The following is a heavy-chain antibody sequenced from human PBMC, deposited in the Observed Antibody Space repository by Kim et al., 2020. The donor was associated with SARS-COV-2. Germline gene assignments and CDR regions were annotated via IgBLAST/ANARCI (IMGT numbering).Heavy chain of an antibody. D-gene: IGHD5-12*01. J-gene: IGHJ4*02. CDR1: GFTFSTYP. Sequence: GGSLRLSCAASGFTFSTYPITWVRQAPEKGLEWVSSIISSGGTTYYADSAEGRFTVSRDNSKNTVYLQMNSLRGDDTAIYYCAKGRSGFEPDYWGQGTLVTVSS. CDR2: IISSGGTT. CDR3: AKGRSGFEPDY. V-gene: IGHV3-23*01.